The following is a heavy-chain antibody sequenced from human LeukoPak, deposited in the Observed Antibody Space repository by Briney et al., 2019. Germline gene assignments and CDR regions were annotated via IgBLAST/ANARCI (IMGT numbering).Heavy chain of an antibody. CDR1: GYTFTSYG. Sequence: GASVKVSCKASGYTFTSYGISWVRQAPGQGLEWMGWISAYNGNTNYAQKLQGRVTMTTDTSTSTAYMELRSLRSDDTAVYYCARWSSGFTMVRGVIIRFENYYGMDVWGQGTTVTVSS. J-gene: IGHJ6*02. CDR2: ISAYNGNT. V-gene: IGHV1-18*04. D-gene: IGHD3-10*01. CDR3: ARWSSGFTMVRGVIIRFENYYGMDV.